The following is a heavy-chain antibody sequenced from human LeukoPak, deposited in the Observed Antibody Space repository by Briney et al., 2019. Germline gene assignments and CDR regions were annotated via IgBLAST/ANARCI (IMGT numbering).Heavy chain of an antibody. CDR1: GYTFTDYY. CDR2: INPNDGDT. V-gene: IGHV1-2*02. D-gene: IGHD2-2*01. J-gene: IGHJ4*02. Sequence: ASVKVSCKASGYTFTDYYMHWVRQAPGRGFEWMGWINPNDGDTDYAQKFQGRVTMTRDTSISTAHMEVSRLRSDDTAVYYCARANFLYCSSSTCLFDYWGQGTLVTVSS. CDR3: ARANFLYCSSSTCLFDY.